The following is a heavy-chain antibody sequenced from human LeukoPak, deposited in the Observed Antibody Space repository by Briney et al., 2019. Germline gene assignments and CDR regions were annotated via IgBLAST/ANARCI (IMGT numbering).Heavy chain of an antibody. CDR1: GFTFDDYA. CDR3: ARDPPSRGTRYFDY. D-gene: IGHD3-16*01. J-gene: IGHJ4*02. V-gene: IGHV3-9*01. Sequence: LPGGSLRLSCAASGFTFDDYAMHWVRQAPGKGLEWVSGISWNSGSIGYADSVKGRFTISRDNAKNSLYLQMDSLRVEDTAVYYCARDPPSRGTRYFDYWSQGTLVTVSS. CDR2: ISWNSGSI.